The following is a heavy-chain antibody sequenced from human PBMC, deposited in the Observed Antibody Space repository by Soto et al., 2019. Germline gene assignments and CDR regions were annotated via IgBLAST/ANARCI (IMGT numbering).Heavy chain of an antibody. V-gene: IGHV1-2*04. CDR2: INPNSGGT. CDR1: GYTFTGYY. CDR3: ARDRGSGSYYYYGMDV. Sequence: ASVKVSCKASGYTFTGYYMHWVRQAPGQGLEWMGWINPNSGGTNYAQKFQGWVTMTRDTSISTAYMELSRLRSDDTAVYYCARDRGSGSYYYYGMDVWGQGTTVTVSS. J-gene: IGHJ6*02. D-gene: IGHD1-26*01.